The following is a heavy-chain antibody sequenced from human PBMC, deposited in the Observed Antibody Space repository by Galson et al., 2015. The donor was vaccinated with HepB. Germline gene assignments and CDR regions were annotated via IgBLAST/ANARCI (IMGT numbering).Heavy chain of an antibody. Sequence: QSGAEVKKPGESLKISCKGSGYSFTTYWIGWVRQMPGEGLEWMGIIYPGDSDTKYSPSFQGQVTISADKSISTAYLQWSSLKASDTAMYYCARWDIRGPRDILTGYYPGRYGMDVWGQGTTVTVSS. J-gene: IGHJ6*02. CDR1: GYSFTTYW. CDR2: IYPGDSDT. V-gene: IGHV5-51*01. CDR3: ARWDIRGPRDILTGYYPGRYGMDV. D-gene: IGHD3-9*01.